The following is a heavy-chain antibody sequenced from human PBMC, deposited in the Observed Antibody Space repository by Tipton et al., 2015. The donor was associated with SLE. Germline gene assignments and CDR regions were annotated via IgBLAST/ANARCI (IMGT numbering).Heavy chain of an antibody. CDR1: GGSFSGYY. J-gene: IGHJ3*02. CDR3: ARARDYYDFWSGHGAFDI. Sequence: TLSLTCAVYGGSFSGYYWSWIRQPPGKGLELIGSIYYRGSTYYNPSLKSRVTISVDTSKNQFSLKLSSVTAADTAVYYCARARDYYDFWSGHGAFDIWGQGTMVTVSS. CDR2: IYYRGST. V-gene: IGHV4-34*01. D-gene: IGHD3-3*01.